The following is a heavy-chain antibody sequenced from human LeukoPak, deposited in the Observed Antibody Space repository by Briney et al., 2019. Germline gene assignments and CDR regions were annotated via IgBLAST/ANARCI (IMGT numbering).Heavy chain of an antibody. CDR1: RGTFSSYA. CDR3: ARSGCYYDYVWGSYRYDLCYFDY. D-gene: IGHD3-16*02. CDR2: IIPIFGTA. J-gene: IGHJ4*02. V-gene: IGHV1-69*13. Sequence: ASVKVSCKASRGTFSSYAISWVRQAPGQGLEWMGGIIPIFGTANYAQKFQGRVTITADESTSTAYMELSSLRSEDTAVYYCARSGCYYDYVWGSYRYDLCYFDYWGQGTLVTVSS.